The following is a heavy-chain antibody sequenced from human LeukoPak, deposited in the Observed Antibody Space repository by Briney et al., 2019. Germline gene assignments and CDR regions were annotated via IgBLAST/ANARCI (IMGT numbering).Heavy chain of an antibody. CDR1: GFTFSSYA. V-gene: IGHV3-23*01. J-gene: IGHJ4*02. CDR3: AKEGVVVTATRYYDF. CDR2: ISGSGVST. Sequence: GSLRLSCAASGFTFSSYAMSWVRQAPGKGLEWVSAISGSGVSTYYAPSVKGRFTISRDNSKNTLYLQMSSLRAEDTALYYCAKEGVVVTATRYYDFWGQGTLVTVSS. D-gene: IGHD2-15*01.